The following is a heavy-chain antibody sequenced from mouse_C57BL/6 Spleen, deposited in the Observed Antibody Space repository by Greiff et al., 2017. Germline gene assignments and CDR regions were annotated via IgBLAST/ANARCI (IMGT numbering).Heavy chain of an antibody. D-gene: IGHD2-4*01. Sequence: QVQLQQPGAELVKPGASVKLSCKASGYTFTSYWMHWVKQRPGQGLEWIGMIHPNSGSTNYNEKFKSKATLTVDKSSSTAYMQLSSLTSEDSAVYYCASWGYDYDGGFAYWGQGTLVTVSA. J-gene: IGHJ3*01. CDR1: GYTFTSYW. CDR2: IHPNSGST. V-gene: IGHV1-64*01. CDR3: ASWGYDYDGGFAY.